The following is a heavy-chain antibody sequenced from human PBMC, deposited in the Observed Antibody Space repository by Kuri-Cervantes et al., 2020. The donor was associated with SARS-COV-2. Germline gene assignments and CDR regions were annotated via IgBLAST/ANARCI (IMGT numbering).Heavy chain of an antibody. CDR3: ARSDYGDYVLDY. J-gene: IGHJ4*02. V-gene: IGHV4-59*11. D-gene: IGHD4-17*01. CDR1: GGSISNHC. Sequence: SETLSLTCIVSGGSISNHCWSWIRQPPGKGLEWIGDLYKSGSSNSNPSLKSRVTISADTSKNQFSLKLSSVTAADTAVYYCARSDYGDYVLDYWGQGTLVTVSS. CDR2: LYKSGSS.